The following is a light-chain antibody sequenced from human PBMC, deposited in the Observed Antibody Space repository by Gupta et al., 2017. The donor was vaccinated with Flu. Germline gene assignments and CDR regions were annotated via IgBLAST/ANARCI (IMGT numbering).Light chain of an antibody. J-gene: IGLJ2*01. CDR2: EVS. V-gene: IGLV2-23*02. CDR1: SSDVGSYNL. Sequence: QSALTQPASVSGSPGQSITIPCTGTSSDVGSYNLVSWYQQHPGKAPKLMIYEVSKRPSGVSNRFSGSKSGNTASLTISGLQAEDEADHYCCSYAGSSTLVFGGGTKLTVL. CDR3: CSYAGSSTLV.